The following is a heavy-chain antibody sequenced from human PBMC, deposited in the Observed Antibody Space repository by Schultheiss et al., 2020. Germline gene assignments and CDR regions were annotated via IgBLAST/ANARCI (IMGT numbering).Heavy chain of an antibody. J-gene: IGHJ6*03. Sequence: SETLSLTCAVYGGSISSGGYYWSWIRQHPGKGLEWIGYIYYSGSTYYNPSLKSRVTISVDTSKNQFSLKLSSVTAADTAVYYCARELAAAGYYYMDVWGKGATVIVCS. V-gene: IGHV4-31*11. CDR1: GGSISSGGYY. CDR2: IYYSGST. CDR3: ARELAAAGYYYMDV. D-gene: IGHD6-13*01.